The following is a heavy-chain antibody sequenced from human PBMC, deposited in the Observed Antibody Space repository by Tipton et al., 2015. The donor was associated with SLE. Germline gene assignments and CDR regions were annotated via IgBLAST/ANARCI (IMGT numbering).Heavy chain of an antibody. V-gene: IGHV3-21*01. CDR3: ARSLYCSGGSCSAGGFDY. D-gene: IGHD2-15*01. CDR1: GFTFSSYS. Sequence: SLRLSCAASGFTFSSYSMNWVRQAPGKGLEWVSSISSSSSYIYYADSVKGRFTISRDNAKNSLYLQMNSLRAEDTAVYYCARSLYCSGGSCSAGGFDYWGQGTLVTVSS. J-gene: IGHJ4*02. CDR2: ISSSSSYI.